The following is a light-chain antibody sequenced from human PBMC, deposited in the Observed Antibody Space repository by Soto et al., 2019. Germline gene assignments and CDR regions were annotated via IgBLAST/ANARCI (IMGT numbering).Light chain of an antibody. Sequence: EILMTQSPGTLSASPGERATLSCRASQSVSSNLAWYQQKPGQAPRLLIYAVSTRATGIPARFRGSGSGTEFTLTISSLQSEDFAVYYCQQYNKWPLTFGQGTKVEIK. J-gene: IGKJ1*01. CDR2: AVS. CDR1: QSVSSN. CDR3: QQYNKWPLT. V-gene: IGKV3-15*01.